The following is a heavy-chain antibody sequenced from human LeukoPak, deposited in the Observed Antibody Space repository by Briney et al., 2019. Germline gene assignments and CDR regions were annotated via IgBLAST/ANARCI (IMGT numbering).Heavy chain of an antibody. CDR3: ARDDYDFWSGYYVRYFQH. V-gene: IGHV3-30-3*01. CDR2: ISYDGSNK. Sequence: PGGSLRLSCAASGFTFSSYAMHWVRQAPGKGLEWVAVISYDGSNKYYADSVKGRFTISRDNSKNTLYLQMNSPRAEDTAVYYCARDDYDFWSGYYVRYFQHWGQGTLVTVSS. D-gene: IGHD3-3*01. J-gene: IGHJ1*01. CDR1: GFTFSSYA.